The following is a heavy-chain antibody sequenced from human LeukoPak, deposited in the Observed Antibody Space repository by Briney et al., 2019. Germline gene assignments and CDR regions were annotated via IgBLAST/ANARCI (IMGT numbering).Heavy chain of an antibody. J-gene: IGHJ5*02. Sequence: PSESLSLTCTVSGGSISSSSYYWGWIRQPPGKGLEWIGSIYYSGSTYYNPSLKSRVTISVDTSKNQFSLKLSSVTAADTAVYYCARTSNYDFWSGYWFDPWGQGTLVTVSS. V-gene: IGHV4-39*01. D-gene: IGHD3-3*01. CDR1: GGSISSSSYY. CDR3: ARTSNYDFWSGYWFDP. CDR2: IYYSGST.